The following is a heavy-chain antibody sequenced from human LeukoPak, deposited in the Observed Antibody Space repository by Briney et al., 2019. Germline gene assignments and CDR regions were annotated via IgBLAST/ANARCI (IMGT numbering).Heavy chain of an antibody. J-gene: IGHJ6*03. CDR2: ISSSSSYI. Sequence: EGSLRLSCAASGFTFSSYSMNWVRQAPGKGLEWVSSISSSSSYIYYADSVKGRFTISRDNAKNSLYLQMNSLRAEDTAVYYCARATPYYYYYMDVWGKGTTVTVSS. V-gene: IGHV3-21*01. CDR3: ARATPYYYYYMDV. CDR1: GFTFSSYS.